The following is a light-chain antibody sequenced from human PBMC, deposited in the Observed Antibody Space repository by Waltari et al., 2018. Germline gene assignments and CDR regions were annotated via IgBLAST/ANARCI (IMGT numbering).Light chain of an antibody. V-gene: IGKV3-15*01. CDR2: GTP. J-gene: IGKJ2*01. CDR1: QSISSN. Sequence: ELVMTQSPATLSVSPGERATLSCRASQSISSNLAWYQQKFGQAPRLLIYGTPTRATDVPARFSGSGSGTEFTLTISSLQSEDFAVDYCQHYNNWPLEYTFGQGTKLEI. CDR3: QHYNNWPLEYT.